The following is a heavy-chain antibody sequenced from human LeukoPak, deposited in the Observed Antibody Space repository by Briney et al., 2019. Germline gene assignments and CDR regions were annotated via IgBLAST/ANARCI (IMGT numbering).Heavy chain of an antibody. V-gene: IGHV4-59*01. J-gene: IGHJ4*02. Sequence: KTSETLSLTCTVSGGSISSYYWSWIRQPPGKELEWIGYIYYSGSTNYNPSLKSRVTISVDTSKNQFSLKLSSVTAADTAVYYCARSHSVWTSFDYWGQGTLVTVSS. D-gene: IGHD3/OR15-3a*01. CDR3: ARSHSVWTSFDY. CDR2: IYYSGST. CDR1: GGSISSYY.